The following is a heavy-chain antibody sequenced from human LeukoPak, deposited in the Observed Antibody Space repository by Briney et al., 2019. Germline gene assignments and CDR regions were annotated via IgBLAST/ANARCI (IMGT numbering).Heavy chain of an antibody. CDR3: ERYRGGLVGASFDY. CDR1: GGSISSYY. CDR2: IYYSGST. D-gene: IGHD1-26*01. J-gene: IGHJ4*02. Sequence: PSETLSLTCTVSGGSISSYYWSWIRQPPGKGLEWIGYIYYSGSTNYNPSPKSRLTISVDTSKNQFSLKLSSVTAADTAVYYCERYRGGLVGASFDYWGQGSLVTVSS. V-gene: IGHV4-59*01.